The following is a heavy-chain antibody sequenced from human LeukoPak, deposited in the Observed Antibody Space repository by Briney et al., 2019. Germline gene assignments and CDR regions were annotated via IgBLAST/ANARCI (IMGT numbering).Heavy chain of an antibody. Sequence: KPGGSLRLSCAASGFTFSSYSMNWVRQAPGKGLEWVSSISSSSSYIYYADSVKGRFTISRDNAKNSLYLQMNSLRAEDTAVYYCARDPSGGYHDAFDIWGQGTMVTVSS. D-gene: IGHD6-19*01. J-gene: IGHJ3*02. CDR2: ISSSSSYI. CDR3: ARDPSGGYHDAFDI. CDR1: GFTFSSYS. V-gene: IGHV3-21*01.